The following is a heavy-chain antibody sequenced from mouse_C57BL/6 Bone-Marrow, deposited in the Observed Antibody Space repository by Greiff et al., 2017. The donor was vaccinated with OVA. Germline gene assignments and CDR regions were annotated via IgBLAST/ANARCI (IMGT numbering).Heavy chain of an antibody. D-gene: IGHD2-2*01. CDR1: GYSFTGYY. CDR2: INPSTGGT. V-gene: IGHV1-42*01. Sequence: SGPELVKPGASVKISCKASGYSFTGYYMNWVKQSPEKSLEWIGEINPSTGGTTYNQKFKAKATLTVDKSSSTAYMQLKSLTSEDSAVYYCARLGGYGWFAYWGQGTLVTVSA. J-gene: IGHJ3*01. CDR3: ARLGGYGWFAY.